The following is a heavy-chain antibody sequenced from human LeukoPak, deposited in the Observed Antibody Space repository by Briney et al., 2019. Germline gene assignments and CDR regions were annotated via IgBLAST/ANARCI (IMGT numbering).Heavy chain of an antibody. D-gene: IGHD3-22*01. J-gene: IGHJ4*02. Sequence: GESLKISCKGSGYTFTNYWVGWVRLMPGKGLEWMGTIYPNNSDSRYNPSFRGQVTISVDRSITTAYLLWKSLKASDTAIYYCALSNEAFDSAGYFDYWGQGTLVTVSS. V-gene: IGHV5-51*01. CDR3: ALSNEAFDSAGYFDY. CDR2: IYPNNSDS. CDR1: GYTFTNYW.